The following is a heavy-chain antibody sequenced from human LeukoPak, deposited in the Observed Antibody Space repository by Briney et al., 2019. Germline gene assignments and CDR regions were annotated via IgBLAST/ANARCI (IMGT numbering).Heavy chain of an antibody. D-gene: IGHD4-23*01. CDR1: DGSISSYY. Sequence: PSETLSLTCTVSDGSISSYYWSWIRRPPGKGLEWIGYVYYARSANYNPSLKSRVTMSIDMSKNQFSLKLTSVTAADTAVYYCARRGSFGGNRDAFDLWGQGTMVTVSS. J-gene: IGHJ3*01. CDR2: VYYARSA. V-gene: IGHV4-59*08. CDR3: ARRGSFGGNRDAFDL.